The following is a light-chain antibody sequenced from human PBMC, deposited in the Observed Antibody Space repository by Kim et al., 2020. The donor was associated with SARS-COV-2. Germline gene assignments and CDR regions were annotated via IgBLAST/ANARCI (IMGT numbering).Light chain of an antibody. CDR3: SSYTSSSTLV. J-gene: IGLJ2*01. Sequence: QSALTQPASVSGSPGQSITISCTGTSSDVGGYNYVSWYQQHPGKAPKLMIYDVSNRPSGVPNRFSVSKSGNTASLTISGLQAEDEADYYCSSYTSSSTLVFGGETKLTVL. CDR2: DVS. V-gene: IGLV2-14*03. CDR1: SSDVGGYNY.